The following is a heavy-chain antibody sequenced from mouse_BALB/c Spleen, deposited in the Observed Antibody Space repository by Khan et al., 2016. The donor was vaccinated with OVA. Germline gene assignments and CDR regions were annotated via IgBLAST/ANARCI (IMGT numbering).Heavy chain of an antibody. D-gene: IGHD1-1*01. CDR3: ASGRLLLRYPDYFDY. CDR1: GYSFTSDYA. CDR2: IGYSGST. Sequence: VQLKESGPGLLKPSQSLSLTCTVTGYSFTSDYAWNWIRQFPGNKLEWTAYIGYSGSTTYHPSLRSRISISRDTSKNQFFLQLNSVTTEDTATYYSASGRLLLRYPDYFDYWGQGTTLTVSS. J-gene: IGHJ2*01. V-gene: IGHV3-2*02.